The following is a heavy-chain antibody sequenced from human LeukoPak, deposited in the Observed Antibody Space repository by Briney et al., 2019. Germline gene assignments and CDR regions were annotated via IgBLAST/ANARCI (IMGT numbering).Heavy chain of an antibody. V-gene: IGHV1-46*03. J-gene: IGHJ4*02. CDR3: AQRPYGDYILY. CDR2: SNPSGAST. D-gene: IGHD4-17*01. Sequence: ASVKVSCKASGYTFPSYSIHWVRQAPGQGLEWMGVSNPSGASTTYAQKFQGRVTMTRDTSTSTVYMELSSLRSEDTAVYYCAQRPYGDYILYWGQRTLVTVSS. CDR1: GYTFPSYS.